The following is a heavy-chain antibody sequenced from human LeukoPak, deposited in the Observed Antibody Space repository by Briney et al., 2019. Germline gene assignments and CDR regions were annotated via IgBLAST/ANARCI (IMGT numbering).Heavy chain of an antibody. V-gene: IGHV1-18*01. D-gene: IGHD3-10*01. CDR3: ARETSTIYYGSGSYYSH. J-gene: IGHJ4*02. Sequence: ASVKVSCKASGYTFTSYGISWVRQAPGQGLEWMGWISAYNGNTNYAQKLQGRVTMTTDTSTSTAYMELRSLRSDDTAVYYCARETSTIYYGSGSYYSHWGQGTLVTVSS. CDR1: GYTFTSYG. CDR2: ISAYNGNT.